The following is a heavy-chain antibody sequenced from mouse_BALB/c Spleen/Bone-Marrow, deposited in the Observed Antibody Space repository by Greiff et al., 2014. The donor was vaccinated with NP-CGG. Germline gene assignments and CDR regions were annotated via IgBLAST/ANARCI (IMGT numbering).Heavy chain of an antibody. Sequence: VHVKQSGAELVKPGASVKLSCTASGFNIKDTYMHWVKQRPEQGLDWIGRIDPANGNTKYDPKFQDKATITADTSSNAAYLQLSSLTSEDTTVYYCAREDYGNSYAMDYWGQGTSVTVSS. V-gene: IGHV14-3*02. CDR2: IDPANGNT. D-gene: IGHD2-1*01. CDR3: AREDYGNSYAMDY. J-gene: IGHJ4*01. CDR1: GFNIKDTY.